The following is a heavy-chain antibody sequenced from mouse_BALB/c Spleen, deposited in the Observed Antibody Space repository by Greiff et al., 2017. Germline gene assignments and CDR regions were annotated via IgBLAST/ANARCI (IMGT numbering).Heavy chain of an antibody. V-gene: IGHV1-5*01. Sequence: VQLQQSGTVLARPGASVKMSCKASGYSFTSYWMHWVKQRPGQGLEWIGAIYPGNSDTSYNQKFKGKAKLTAVTSASTAYMELSSLTNEDSAVYYCTRPYGSYWYFDVWGAGTTVTVSS. D-gene: IGHD2-1*01. J-gene: IGHJ1*01. CDR1: GYSFTSYW. CDR3: TRPYGSYWYFDV. CDR2: IYPGNSDT.